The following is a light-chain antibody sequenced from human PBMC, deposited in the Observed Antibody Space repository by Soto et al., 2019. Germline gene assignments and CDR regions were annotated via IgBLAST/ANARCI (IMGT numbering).Light chain of an antibody. Sequence: LSLSPGTLSLSPGERATLSCGANQSVTSNYLAWYQQKPGQAPRLLIYGASRRATGIPDRFIGSGSGTDFTLTISRLEPEDFAVYYCQQYGGSLPITFGQGTRLEIK. J-gene: IGKJ5*01. CDR3: QQYGGSLPIT. V-gene: IGKV3-20*01. CDR2: GAS. CDR1: QSVTSNY.